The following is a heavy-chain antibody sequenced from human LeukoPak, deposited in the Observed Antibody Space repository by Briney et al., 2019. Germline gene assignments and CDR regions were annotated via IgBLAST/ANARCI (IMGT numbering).Heavy chain of an antibody. D-gene: IGHD1-1*01. Sequence: PSETLSLTCAVYGGSFSVYYWSWIRQPPGKGLEWIGEINHSGSTNYNPSLKSRVTISVDTSKNQFSLKLSSVTAADTAVYYCARGRVRKCYFDYWGQGTLVTVSS. V-gene: IGHV4-34*01. CDR2: INHSGST. CDR1: GGSFSVYY. J-gene: IGHJ4*02. CDR3: ARGRVRKCYFDY.